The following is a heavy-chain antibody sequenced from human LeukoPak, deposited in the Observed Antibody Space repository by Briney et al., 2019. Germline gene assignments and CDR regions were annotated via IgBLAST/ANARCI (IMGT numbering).Heavy chain of an antibody. D-gene: IGHD1-14*01. Sequence: GGSLRLSXAASGFTFSSYEMNWVRQAPGKGLEWVSHISSRGSTIYYADSVKGRFTISRDNAKNSLSLQMNSLRAEDTAVYYCARVTDSVDFWGQGTLVTVSS. CDR3: ARVTDSVDF. J-gene: IGHJ4*02. CDR1: GFTFSSYE. V-gene: IGHV3-48*03. CDR2: ISSRGSTI.